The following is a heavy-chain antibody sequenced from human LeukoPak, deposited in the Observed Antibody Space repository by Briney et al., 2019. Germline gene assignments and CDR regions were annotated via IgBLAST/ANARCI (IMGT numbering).Heavy chain of an antibody. J-gene: IGHJ5*02. CDR3: ARDSPRRYDSSGYYYNWFDP. Sequence: SETLSLTCTVSGGSISSYYWSWIRQPPGKGLEWIGYIYYSRSTNYNPSLKSRVTISVDTSKNQFSLKLSSVTAADTAVYYCARDSPRRYDSSGYYYNWFDPWGQGTLVTVSS. V-gene: IGHV4-59*01. CDR1: GGSISSYY. CDR2: IYYSRST. D-gene: IGHD3-22*01.